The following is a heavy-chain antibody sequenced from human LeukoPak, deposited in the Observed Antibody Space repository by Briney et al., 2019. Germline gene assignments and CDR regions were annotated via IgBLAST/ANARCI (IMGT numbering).Heavy chain of an antibody. D-gene: IGHD2-15*01. CDR1: GFTFSSYW. V-gene: IGHV3-23*01. Sequence: PGGSLRLSCAASGFTFSSYWMNWVRQAPGKGLEWVSAISGSGGSTYYADSVKGRFTISRDNSKNTLYLQMNSLRAEDTAVYYCAKASTSLLVVVAANWFDPWGQGTLVTVSS. J-gene: IGHJ5*02. CDR2: ISGSGGST. CDR3: AKASTSLLVVVAANWFDP.